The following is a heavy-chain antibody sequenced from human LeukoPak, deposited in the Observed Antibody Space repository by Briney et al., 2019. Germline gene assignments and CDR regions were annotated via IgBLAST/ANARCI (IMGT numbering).Heavy chain of an antibody. CDR1: AFSFSNYW. Sequence: GGSPRLSCVASAFSFSNYWMSWLRQAPGKGLEWVANIKQDGSEKHYVDSVKGRFTIFRDNTKNSLFLQMNTLTNEDTAVYYCARVWLGSFDPWGQGTLVTVSS. J-gene: IGHJ5*02. V-gene: IGHV3-7*02. CDR2: IKQDGSEK. D-gene: IGHD2-21*01. CDR3: ARVWLGSFDP.